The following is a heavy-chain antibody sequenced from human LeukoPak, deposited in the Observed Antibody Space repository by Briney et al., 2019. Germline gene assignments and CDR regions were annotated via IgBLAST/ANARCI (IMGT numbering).Heavy chain of an antibody. D-gene: IGHD2-2*01. Sequence: KPSETLSLTCAVSGGSISSGGYSWSWIRQPPGKGLEWIGYIYHSGSTYYNPSLKSRVTISVDRSKNQFSLKLSSVTAADTAVYYCARVECSSTSCYAIDYWGQGTLVTVSS. CDR1: GGSISSGGYS. CDR2: IYHSGST. V-gene: IGHV4-30-2*01. J-gene: IGHJ4*02. CDR3: ARVECSSTSCYAIDY.